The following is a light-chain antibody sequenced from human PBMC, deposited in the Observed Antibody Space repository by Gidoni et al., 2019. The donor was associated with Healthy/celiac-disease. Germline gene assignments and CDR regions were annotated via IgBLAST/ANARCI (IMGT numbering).Light chain of an antibody. CDR3: QQSYSTPFT. CDR1: QSISSY. J-gene: IGKJ3*01. V-gene: IGKV1-39*01. Sequence: MQMTQSPSSLSASVGDRVTITCRASQSISSYLNWYQQKPGKAPKLLIYAASSLQSGVPSRFSGSGSGTDFTLTISSLQPEDFATYYCQQSYSTPFTFGAGTKVEIK. CDR2: AAS.